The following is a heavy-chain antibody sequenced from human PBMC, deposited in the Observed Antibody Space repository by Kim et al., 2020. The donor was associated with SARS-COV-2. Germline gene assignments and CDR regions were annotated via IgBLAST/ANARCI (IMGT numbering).Heavy chain of an antibody. Sequence: RYYADSVKGRFTISRDNSKNTLYLQMNSLRAEDTAVYYCASIAAASAFDPWGQGTLVTVSS. CDR2: R. J-gene: IGHJ5*02. D-gene: IGHD6-13*01. CDR3: ASIAAASAFDP. V-gene: IGHV3-33*01.